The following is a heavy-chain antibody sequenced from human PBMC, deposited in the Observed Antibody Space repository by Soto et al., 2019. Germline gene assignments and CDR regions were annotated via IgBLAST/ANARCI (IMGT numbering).Heavy chain of an antibody. CDR1: RLTFSSYA. Sequence: EVQVLESGGGLIQPGGSLRLSCVISRLTFSSYALNWVRQAPGEGLEWVSSIRGSGDTTYYADSVKGRFTISRDNSKNTLYLQMNSRRVEDTALYYCAKADYSYSWAPGDYWGQGTLVTVSS. CDR3: AKADYSYSWAPGDY. V-gene: IGHV3-23*01. D-gene: IGHD6-13*01. J-gene: IGHJ4*02. CDR2: IRGSGDTT.